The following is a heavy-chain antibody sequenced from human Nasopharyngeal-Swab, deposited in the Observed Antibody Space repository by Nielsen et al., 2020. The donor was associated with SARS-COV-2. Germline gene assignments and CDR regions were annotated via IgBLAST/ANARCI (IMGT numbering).Heavy chain of an antibody. Sequence: ASVKVSCKASGYTFTCYYMHWLRLAPGQGLEWMGWLSAYNGHTNYAQRVQGRVTMTTDTSTSTAYMELRSLRSDDTAVYYCARERRGVYHDAFDIWGQGTMVTVSS. CDR1: GYTFTCYY. J-gene: IGHJ3*02. V-gene: IGHV1-18*04. D-gene: IGHD2-8*02. CDR2: LSAYNGHT. CDR3: ARERRGVYHDAFDI.